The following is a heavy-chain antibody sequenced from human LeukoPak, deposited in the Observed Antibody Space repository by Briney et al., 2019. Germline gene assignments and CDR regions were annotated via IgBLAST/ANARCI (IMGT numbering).Heavy chain of an antibody. CDR3: ARVWERSSSGWPFDY. J-gene: IGHJ4*02. D-gene: IGHD6-25*01. Sequence: ASVKVSCKASGYTFTDYFNHWVRQAPGQGLEWMGWINPNSGGTNYAQKFQGRVTMTWDTSISTAYMDLSRLRSDDTAVYYCARVWERSSSGWPFDYWGQGTLVTVSS. CDR1: GYTFTDYF. CDR2: INPNSGGT. V-gene: IGHV1-2*02.